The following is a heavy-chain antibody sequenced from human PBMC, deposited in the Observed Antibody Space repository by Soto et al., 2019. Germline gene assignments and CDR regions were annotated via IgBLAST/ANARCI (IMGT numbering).Heavy chain of an antibody. CDR1: GGTFSSYA. Sequence: ASVKVSCKASGGTFSSYAISWVRQAPGQGLEWMGGIIPILGIANYAQKFQGRVTITADKSTSTAYMELSSLRSEDTAVYYCASWTKDYYGSGSYYYYYGMDVWGQGTTVTVSS. V-gene: IGHV1-69*10. D-gene: IGHD3-10*01. CDR2: IIPILGIA. J-gene: IGHJ6*02. CDR3: ASWTKDYYGSGSYYYYYGMDV.